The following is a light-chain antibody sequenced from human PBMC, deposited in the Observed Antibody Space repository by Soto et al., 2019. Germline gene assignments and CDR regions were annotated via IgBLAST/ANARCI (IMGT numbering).Light chain of an antibody. J-gene: IGKJ4*01. Sequence: EIVLTQSPGTLSLSPGERATLSCRASQSVASNYLGWYQQKPGQAPRVLIFDASIRATGIPDRFSASGSGSDFTLTISRREPDECAVYYCHQDDSLPLTFGGGTKVEI. CDR3: HQDDSLPLT. CDR2: DAS. V-gene: IGKV3-20*01. CDR1: QSVASNY.